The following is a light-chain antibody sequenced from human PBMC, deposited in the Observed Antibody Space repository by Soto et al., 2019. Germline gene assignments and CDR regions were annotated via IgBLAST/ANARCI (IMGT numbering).Light chain of an antibody. V-gene: IGKV1-39*01. CDR3: QPSYSSPRKLT. J-gene: IGKJ4*01. CDR2: AAS. Sequence: DIQMTQSPSSLSASVGDRVTITCRASESIDIYLNWYQQKPGKAPKILIYAASTLQSGVPSRFSGSGSGTDFTLTITSLLPEDFATYYCQPSYSSPRKLTFGVGTKLEIK. CDR1: ESIDIY.